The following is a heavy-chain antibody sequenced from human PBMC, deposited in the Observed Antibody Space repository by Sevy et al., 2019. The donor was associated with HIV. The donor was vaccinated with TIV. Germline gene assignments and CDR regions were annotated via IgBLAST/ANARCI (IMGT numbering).Heavy chain of an antibody. CDR3: AKAEGRWFGEFPFDS. J-gene: IGHJ4*02. CDR2: ISYDGSKK. CDR1: GFTFSIYG. Sequence: GGSLRLSCAASGFTFSIYGMHWVRQAPGKGLEWVALISYDGSKKFYADSVTGRFNISRDNSKNRVYLQVDSLRDEDTAVYHCAKAEGRWFGEFPFDSWGQGTLVTVSS. V-gene: IGHV3-30*18. D-gene: IGHD3-10*01.